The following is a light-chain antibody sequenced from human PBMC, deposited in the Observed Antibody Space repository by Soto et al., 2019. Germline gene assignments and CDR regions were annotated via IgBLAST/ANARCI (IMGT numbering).Light chain of an antibody. J-gene: IGKJ5*01. CDR1: QTISSW. CDR3: QHYNSYPIS. CDR2: KAS. Sequence: DIQMTQSPSTLSGSVGDRVTITCRASQTISSWLAWYQQKPGKAPKLLIYKASILESGAPSRFSGSGSGTEFTLTISSLRPDDFATYFCQHYNSYPISFGQGTRLEIK. V-gene: IGKV1-5*03.